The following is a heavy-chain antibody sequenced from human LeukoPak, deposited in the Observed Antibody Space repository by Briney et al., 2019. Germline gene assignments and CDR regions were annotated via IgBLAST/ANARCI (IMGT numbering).Heavy chain of an antibody. CDR1: GGSISSGSYC. CDR2: IYTSGST. Sequence: SETLSLTCTVSGGSISSGSYCWSWIRQPAGKGLEWIGHIYTSGSTNYNPSLKGRVTISVDTSKNQFSLKLSSVTAADTAAYYCARLGYCSGGSCYYYYYMDVWGKGTTVTVSS. J-gene: IGHJ6*03. D-gene: IGHD2-15*01. V-gene: IGHV4-61*09. CDR3: ARLGYCSGGSCYYYYYMDV.